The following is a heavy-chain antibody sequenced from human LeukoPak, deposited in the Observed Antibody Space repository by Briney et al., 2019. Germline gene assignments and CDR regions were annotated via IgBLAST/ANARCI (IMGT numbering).Heavy chain of an antibody. CDR2: INHSGST. D-gene: IGHD3-10*01. J-gene: IGHJ6*03. Sequence: SETLSLTCAVYGGSFSGYYWSWIRQPPGKGLEWTGEINHSGSTNYNPSLKSRVTISVDTSKNQFSLKLSSVTAADTALYYCAREDYYGSGSYGDYYYYYMDVWGKGTTVTVSS. CDR1: GGSFSGYY. V-gene: IGHV4-34*01. CDR3: AREDYYGSGSYGDYYYYYMDV.